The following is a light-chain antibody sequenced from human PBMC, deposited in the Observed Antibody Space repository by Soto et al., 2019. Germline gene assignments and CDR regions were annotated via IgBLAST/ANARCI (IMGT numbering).Light chain of an antibody. V-gene: IGKV3-20*01. CDR3: QQYGSSPYT. J-gene: IGKJ2*01. CDR1: QSVSSSY. Sequence: EIVLTQSPGTLSLSPGERATLSCRASQSVSSSYLAWYQQKPGQAPRLLIYGASSRATGIPDRFSGSGSGTNFKLTISRLEPEDFAVYYCQQYGSSPYTFCQGTKLEIK. CDR2: GAS.